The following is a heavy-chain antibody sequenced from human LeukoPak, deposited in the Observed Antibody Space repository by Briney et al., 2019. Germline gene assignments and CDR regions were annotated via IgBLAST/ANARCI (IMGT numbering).Heavy chain of an antibody. J-gene: IGHJ2*01. CDR1: GGSISNYY. V-gene: IGHV4-59*08. CDR2: IYYSGST. CDR3: ARRTYFDL. Sequence: SETLSLTCTVSGGSISNYYWSWVRQPPGKGLEWISYIYYSGSTTYNPSLKDRVTISVDTSKNQFSLKLRSVTAADTAVYYCARRTYFDLWGRGTLVTVSS.